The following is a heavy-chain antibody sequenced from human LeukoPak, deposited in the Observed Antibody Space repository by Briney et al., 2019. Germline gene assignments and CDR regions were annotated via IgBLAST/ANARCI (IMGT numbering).Heavy chain of an antibody. CDR2: INTNTGNP. CDR3: ARELERVDYGDYEVDY. Sequence: ASVKVSCKASGYTFTSYYMHWVRQAPGQGLEWMGWINTNTGNPTYAQGFTGRFVFSLDTSVSTAYLQISSLKAEDTAVYYCARELERVDYGDYEVDYWGQGTLVTVSS. CDR1: GYTFTSYY. J-gene: IGHJ4*02. V-gene: IGHV7-4-1*02. D-gene: IGHD4-17*01.